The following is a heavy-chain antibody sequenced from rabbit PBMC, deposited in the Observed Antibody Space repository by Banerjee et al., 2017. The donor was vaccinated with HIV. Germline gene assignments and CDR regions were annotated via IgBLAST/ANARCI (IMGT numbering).Heavy chain of an antibody. CDR2: IYPGSSGTT. Sequence: QQQLVESGGGLVKPEGSLTLTCTASGFSFSSSYWICWVRQAPGKGPEWIACIYPGSSGTTYYASWAKGRFTISKTSSTTVTLQMTSLTAADTATYFCARDSTGSGGYNLNLRGQGTLVTVS. D-gene: IGHD1-1*01. V-gene: IGHV1S45*01. CDR1: GFSFSSSYW. J-gene: IGHJ4*01. CDR3: ARDSTGSGGYNLNL.